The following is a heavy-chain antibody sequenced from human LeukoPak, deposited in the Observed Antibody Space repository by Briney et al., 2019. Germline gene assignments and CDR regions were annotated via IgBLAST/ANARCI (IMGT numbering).Heavy chain of an antibody. CDR1: GYTFTSYA. J-gene: IGHJ4*02. Sequence: ASVKVSCKASGYTFTSYAMHWVRQAPGQGLEWMGWISAYNGNTNYAQKLQGRVTMTTDTSTSTAYMELRSLRSDDTAVYYSARDLRYNWINFDYWGQGTLVTVSS. CDR3: ARDLRYNWINFDY. D-gene: IGHD1-1*01. V-gene: IGHV1-18*01. CDR2: ISAYNGNT.